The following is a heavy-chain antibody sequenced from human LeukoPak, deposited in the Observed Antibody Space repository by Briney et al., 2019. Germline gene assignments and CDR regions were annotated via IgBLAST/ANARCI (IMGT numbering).Heavy chain of an antibody. J-gene: IGHJ4*02. CDR3: ASKLTSGY. CDR2: IYSGGTT. V-gene: IGHV3-66*01. CDR1: GFTVT. D-gene: IGHD4-17*01. Sequence: GGSLRLSCVVSGFTVTMSWVRQAPGKGLEWVSVIYSGGTTNYADSVKGRFTVYRDNSKNTLYLQTNSLRAEDTAVYYCASKLTSGYWGQGTLVTVSS.